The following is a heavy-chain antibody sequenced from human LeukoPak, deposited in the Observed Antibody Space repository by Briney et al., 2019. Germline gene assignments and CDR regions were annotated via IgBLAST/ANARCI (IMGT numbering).Heavy chain of an antibody. CDR3: VMVRGTPLAWFDP. CDR2: IYHSGST. J-gene: IGHJ5*02. D-gene: IGHD3-10*01. CDR1: GGSISSSSW. Sequence: SGTLSLTCAVSGGSISSSSWWSWVRQPPGKGLEWIGEIYHSGSTNYNPSLKSRVTISVDKSKNQFSLKLSSVTAADTAVYYCVMVRGTPLAWFDPWGQGTLVTVSS. V-gene: IGHV4-4*02.